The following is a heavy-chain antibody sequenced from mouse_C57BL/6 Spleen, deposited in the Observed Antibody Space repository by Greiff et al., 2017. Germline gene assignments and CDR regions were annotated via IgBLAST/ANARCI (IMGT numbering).Heavy chain of an antibody. J-gene: IGHJ4*01. CDR1: GFTFSSYA. CDR2: ISDGGSYT. V-gene: IGHV5-4*01. CDR3: ARDERDYAMDD. Sequence: EVQLVESGGGLVKPGGSLKLSCAASGFTFSSYAMSWVRQTPEKRLEWVATISDGGSYTYYPDNVKGRFTISRDNAKNNLYLQMSHLKSEDTAMYYCARDERDYAMDDWGQGTSVTVSS.